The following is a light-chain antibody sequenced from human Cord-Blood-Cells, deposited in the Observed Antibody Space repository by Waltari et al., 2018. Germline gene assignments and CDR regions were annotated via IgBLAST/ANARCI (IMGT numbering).Light chain of an antibody. CDR3: QQYGSSRWT. Sequence: EIVLTQSPGTLSLSPGERATLSCRASQSVSSSYLAWYQQKPGQAPRILIYGASSRATGSPDRFSGSGSGTDFTLTISRLEPEDFAVYYCQQYGSSRWTFGQGTKVEIK. V-gene: IGKV3-20*01. CDR2: GAS. CDR1: QSVSSSY. J-gene: IGKJ1*01.